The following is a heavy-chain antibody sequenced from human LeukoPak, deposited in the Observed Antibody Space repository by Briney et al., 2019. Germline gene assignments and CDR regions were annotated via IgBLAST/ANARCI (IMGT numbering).Heavy chain of an antibody. CDR2: IIPILGIA. Sequence: GASVKVSCKASGGTFSSYAISWVRQAPGQGLEWMGRIIPILGIANYAQKFQGRVTITADKSTSTAYMELSSLRSEDTAVYYCARIDIVVVPAGYYYYGMDVWGQGTTVTVSS. CDR1: GGTFSSYA. J-gene: IGHJ6*02. CDR3: ARIDIVVVPAGYYYYGMDV. V-gene: IGHV1-69*04. D-gene: IGHD2-2*01.